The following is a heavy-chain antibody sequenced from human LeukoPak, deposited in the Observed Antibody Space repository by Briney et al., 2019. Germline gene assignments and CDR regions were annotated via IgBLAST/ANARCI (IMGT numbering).Heavy chain of an antibody. J-gene: IGHJ4*02. V-gene: IGHV3-23*01. CDR3: AKDSDYDFWSGYYPLGY. CDR2: IIGSGGST. CDR1: DFTFSSYA. Sequence: GSLRLSCAASDFTFSSYAMSWVRQAPGKGLEWVSAIIGSGGSTYYADSVKGRFTISRDNSKNTLYLQMNSLRAEDTAVYYCAKDSDYDFWSGYYPLGYWGQGTLVTVSS. D-gene: IGHD3-3*01.